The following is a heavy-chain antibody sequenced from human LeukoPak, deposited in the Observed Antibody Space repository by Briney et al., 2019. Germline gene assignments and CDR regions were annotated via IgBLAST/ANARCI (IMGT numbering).Heavy chain of an antibody. V-gene: IGHV1-18*01. J-gene: IGHJ5*02. CDR3: ARAELRFLEWLPSGNWFDP. CDR2: ISAYNGNT. CDR1: GYTFTSYG. Sequence: ASVKVSCKASGYTFTSYGIRWVRQAPGHGLEWMGWISAYNGNTNYAQKLQGRVTMTTDTSTSTAYMELRSLRSDDTAVYYCARAELRFLEWLPSGNWFDPWGQGTLVTVSS. D-gene: IGHD3-3*01.